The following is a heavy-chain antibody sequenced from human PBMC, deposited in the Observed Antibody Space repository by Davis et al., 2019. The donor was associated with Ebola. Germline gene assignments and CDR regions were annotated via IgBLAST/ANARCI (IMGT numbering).Heavy chain of an antibody. CDR2: ICSTSKTV. V-gene: IGHV3-48*02. CDR3: VRDPGFRGWLESPLYFDS. D-gene: IGHD5-12*01. Sequence: GGSLRLSCGASGFTFSSFSMNWVRQAPEKGLEWLSYICSTSKTVDYAESVRGRFTVSRDNGKNSLYLQMTSLRDDDTALYYCVRDPGFRGWLESPLYFDSWGQGTLVTVSA. CDR1: GFTFSSFS. J-gene: IGHJ4*02.